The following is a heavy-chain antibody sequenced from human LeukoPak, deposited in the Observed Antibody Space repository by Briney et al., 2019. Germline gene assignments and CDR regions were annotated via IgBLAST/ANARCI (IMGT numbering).Heavy chain of an antibody. Sequence: SETLSLTCTVSGGSISSGGYYWIWIRQHPGKGLEWIGYIYYSGSTYYNPSLKSRVTISVDTSKNQFSLKLSSVTAADTAVYYCARDSVGPEGSHFDYWGQGTLVTVSS. V-gene: IGHV4-31*03. CDR1: GGSISSGGYY. J-gene: IGHJ4*02. D-gene: IGHD2-15*01. CDR2: IYYSGST. CDR3: ARDSVGPEGSHFDY.